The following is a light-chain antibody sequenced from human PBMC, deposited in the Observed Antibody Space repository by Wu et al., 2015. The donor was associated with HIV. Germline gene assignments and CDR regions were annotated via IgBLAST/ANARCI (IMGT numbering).Light chain of an antibody. CDR2: AAS. CDR1: QGIGNY. J-gene: IGKJ5*01. Sequence: DIQMTQSPSSLSASVGDRVTITCRASQGIGNYLAWYQQKPGKAPNLLIYAASTLQSGVPSRFSGRGSGTDFTLTISSLQPEDFATYYCQQLNSYLSITFGQGTRLDIK. CDR3: QQLNSYLSIT. V-gene: IGKV1-9*01.